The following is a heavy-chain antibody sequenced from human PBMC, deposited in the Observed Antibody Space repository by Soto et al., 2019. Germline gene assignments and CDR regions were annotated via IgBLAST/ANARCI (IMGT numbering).Heavy chain of an antibody. J-gene: IGHJ6*02. V-gene: IGHV3-23*01. CDR1: GFTFSSYA. CDR2: ISGSGGST. CDR3: AKDRDPSRYVFGYYYYGMDV. Sequence: GRSLRLSCAASGFTFSSYAMSWVRQAPGKGLEWVSAISGSGGSTYYADSVKGRFTISRDNSKNTLYLQMNSLRAEDTAVYYCAKDRDPSRYVFGYYYYGMDVWGQGTTVTVSS. D-gene: IGHD2-2*01.